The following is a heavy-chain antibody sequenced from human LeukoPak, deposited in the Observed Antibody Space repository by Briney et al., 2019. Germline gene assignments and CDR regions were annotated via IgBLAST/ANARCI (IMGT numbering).Heavy chain of an antibody. CDR2: IYPSDSDT. CDR1: GYSFANYW. CDR3: ARKTKYDAPASD. D-gene: IGHD3-3*01. V-gene: IGHV5-51*01. J-gene: IGHJ4*02. Sequence: GESLKISCKGSGYSFANYWIGWVRQMPGKGLEWMGIIYPSDSDTRYSPSFQGQVTISADKSISTAYLQWSSLKASDTAMYYCARKTKYDAPASDWGQGTLVTVSS.